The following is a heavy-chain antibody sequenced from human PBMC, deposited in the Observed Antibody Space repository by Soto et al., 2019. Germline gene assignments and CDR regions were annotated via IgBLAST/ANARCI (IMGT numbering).Heavy chain of an antibody. CDR1: GFIFGNYA. J-gene: IGHJ6*02. CDR2: LSSGGDKT. Sequence: GGSLRLSCTASGFIFGNYAMSWVRQAPGKGLEWVSALSSGGDKTYYTDSVKGRFTISRANSKSTLYLQMNSLRAEDTAVYYCAILEDYYGLDVWGQGATVTVSS. CDR3: AILEDYYGLDV. V-gene: IGHV3-23*01.